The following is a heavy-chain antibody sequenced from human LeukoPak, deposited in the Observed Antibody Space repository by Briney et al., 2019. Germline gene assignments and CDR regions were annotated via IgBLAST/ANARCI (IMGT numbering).Heavy chain of an antibody. CDR2: IRYDGSNK. CDR3: ARDYGDFDWRDAFDI. D-gene: IGHD4-17*01. CDR1: GFTFSSYG. V-gene: IGHV3-30*02. Sequence: GGSLRLSCAASGFTFSSYGMHWVRQAPGKGLEWVAFIRYDGSNKYYADSVKGRFTISRDNSKNTLYLQMNSLRAEDTAVYYCARDYGDFDWRDAFDIWGQGTMVTVSS. J-gene: IGHJ3*02.